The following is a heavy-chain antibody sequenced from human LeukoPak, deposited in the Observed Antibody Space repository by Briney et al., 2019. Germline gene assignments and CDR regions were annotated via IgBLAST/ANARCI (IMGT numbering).Heavy chain of an antibody. D-gene: IGHD1-26*01. CDR2: ISANNGNTQYHT. J-gene: IGHJ4*02. CDR3: ARDRDRSGSQSY. V-gene: IGHV1-18*04. CDR1: GYTLTSYG. Sequence: GASVTVSCKASGYTLTSYGISWVRPAPGQGLEWMGWISANNGNTQYHTEYPQNLQGRGTMTTDISTSTAYMEMRTLRSDDTAVYYCARDRDRSGSQSYWGQGTLVTISS.